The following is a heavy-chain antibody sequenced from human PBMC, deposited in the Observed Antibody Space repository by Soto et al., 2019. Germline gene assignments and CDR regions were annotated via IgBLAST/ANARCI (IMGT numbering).Heavy chain of an antibody. D-gene: IGHD3-3*01. CDR2: ITWNSRVL. J-gene: IGHJ4*02. V-gene: IGHV3-9*01. CDR3: AKARYDFRTPYYFGS. Sequence: SLRLCCVVTGVNFDVLAMHWVRQAPGRGLEWVSGITWNSRVLAYADSGKGRFTISRDNARNSLYLQMDSLRDEDTALYYSAKARYDFRTPYYFGSWGQGTLVTVSS. CDR1: GVNFDVLA.